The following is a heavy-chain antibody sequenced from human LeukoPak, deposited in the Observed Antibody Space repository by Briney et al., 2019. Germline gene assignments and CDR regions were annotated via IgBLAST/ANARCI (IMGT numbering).Heavy chain of an antibody. CDR3: ARVPYYYGSGTPYYFDY. Sequence: GASVKVSCKASGGTFSSYAISRVRQAPGQGLEWMGGIIPIFGTANYAQKFQGRVTITTDESTSTAYMELSSLRSEDTAVYYCARVPYYYGSGTPYYFDYWGQGTLVTVSS. V-gene: IGHV1-69*05. CDR2: IIPIFGTA. D-gene: IGHD3-10*01. CDR1: GGTFSSYA. J-gene: IGHJ4*02.